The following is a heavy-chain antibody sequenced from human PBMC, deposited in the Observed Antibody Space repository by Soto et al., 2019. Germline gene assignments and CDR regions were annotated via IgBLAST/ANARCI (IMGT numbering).Heavy chain of an antibody. CDR2: ISGSGGST. CDR1: GFTFSSYA. V-gene: IGHV3-23*01. CDR3: ATSSEYYYDSSVEGHGNY. D-gene: IGHD3-22*01. Sequence: GGSLRLSCAASGFTFSSYAMSWVRQAPGKGLEWVSAISGSGGSTYYADSVKGRFTISRDNSKNTLYLQMNSLRAEDTAVYYCATSSEYYYDSSVEGHGNYWGQGTLVTVSS. J-gene: IGHJ4*02.